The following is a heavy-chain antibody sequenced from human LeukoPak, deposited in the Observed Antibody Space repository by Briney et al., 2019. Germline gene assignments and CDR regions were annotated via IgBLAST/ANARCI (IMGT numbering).Heavy chain of an antibody. CDR3: ARELSSVVFDP. V-gene: IGHV4-34*01. D-gene: IGHD6-19*01. CDR1: GGSFSGYY. CDR2: INHSGST. J-gene: IGHJ5*02. Sequence: SETLSLTCAVYGGSFSGYYWSWIRQPPGKGLEWIGEINHSGSTNYNPSLKSRVTISVDTSKNQFSLKLSSVTAADTAVYYCARELSSVVFDPWGQGTLVTVSS.